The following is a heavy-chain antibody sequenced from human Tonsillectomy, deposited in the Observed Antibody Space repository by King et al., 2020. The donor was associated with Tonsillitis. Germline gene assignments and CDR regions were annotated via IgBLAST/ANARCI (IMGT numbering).Heavy chain of an antibody. V-gene: IGHV3-30*18. CDR3: AKDDGTGWGNGFDI. CDR2: ISYDGSHK. Sequence: VQLVESGGGVVQPGRSLRLSCAASGFTFSSYAMHWVRQAPGKGLEWVTVISYDGSHKYYADSVEGRFTISRDNSKNTLYLEMNSLRAEDTAIYYCAKDDGTGWGNGFDIWGQGTMVTVSS. J-gene: IGHJ3*02. D-gene: IGHD6-19*01. CDR1: GFTFSSYA.